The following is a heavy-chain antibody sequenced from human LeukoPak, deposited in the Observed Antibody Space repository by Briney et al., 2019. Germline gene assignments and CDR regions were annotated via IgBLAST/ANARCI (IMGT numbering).Heavy chain of an antibody. CDR2: INPNSGGT. Sequence: ASVKVSCKASGYTFTGYYMHWVRQAPGQGLEWMGWINPNSGGTNYAQKFQGWVTMTRDTSISTAYMELSRLRSDDTAVHYCARNLYSSSWYLSSYYYYYGMDVWGQGTTVTVSS. J-gene: IGHJ6*02. V-gene: IGHV1-2*04. D-gene: IGHD6-13*01. CDR3: ARNLYSSSWYLSSYYYYYGMDV. CDR1: GYTFTGYY.